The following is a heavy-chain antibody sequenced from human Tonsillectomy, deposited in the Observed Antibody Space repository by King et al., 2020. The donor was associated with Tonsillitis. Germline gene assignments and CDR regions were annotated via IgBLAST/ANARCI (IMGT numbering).Heavy chain of an antibody. Sequence: VQLVESGGGLVQPGGSLRLSCAASGFTLSTHGISWVRQAPGKGLEWVSTISVHYYPIYYVDSVKGRFTHSRDDSANTVYMQMNSLRAEDTAIYFCARDGYCTGGSCYSNLYYFDYWGQGALVTVSS. J-gene: IGHJ4*02. CDR1: GFTLSTHG. D-gene: IGHD2-15*01. CDR3: ARDGYCTGGSCYSNLYYFDY. V-gene: IGHV3-23*04. CDR2: ISVHYYPI.